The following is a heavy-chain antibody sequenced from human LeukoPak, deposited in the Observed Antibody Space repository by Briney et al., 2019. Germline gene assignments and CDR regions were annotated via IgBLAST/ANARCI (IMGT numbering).Heavy chain of an antibody. V-gene: IGHV3-74*01. CDR3: ARRIQGMAPYYFDY. CDR2: INSDGGST. CDR1: GFTFSSYW. J-gene: IGHJ4*02. Sequence: GGSLRLSCTASGFTFSSYWMHWVRQAPGKGLVWVSRINSDGGSTSYADSVKGRFTISRDNAKNTLYLQINSLRAEDTAVYYCARRIQGMAPYYFDYWGQGTLVTVSS. D-gene: IGHD5-24*01.